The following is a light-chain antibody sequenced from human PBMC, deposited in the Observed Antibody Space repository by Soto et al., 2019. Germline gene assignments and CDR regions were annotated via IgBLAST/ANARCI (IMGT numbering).Light chain of an antibody. V-gene: IGKV1-9*01. CDR1: QGISSH. Sequence: DIQLTQSPSFLSASVGDRVTITCRVSQGISSHLAWYQQKPGKAPKLLIYAASTLQSGVPSRFSGSGSGTEFTLTISSLQPEDFATYYCQQLNSYPITVGQGTRLEIK. J-gene: IGKJ5*01. CDR3: QQLNSYPIT. CDR2: AAS.